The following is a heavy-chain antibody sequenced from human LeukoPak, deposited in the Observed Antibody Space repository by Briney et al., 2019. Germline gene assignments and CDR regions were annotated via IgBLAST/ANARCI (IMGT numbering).Heavy chain of an antibody. CDR3: AYPTFED. Sequence: GGSLRLSCAASGFTFSDHAMSWVRQAPAKGLEWVSAISGSGGSTYYADSVKGRFTISRDNPKNTLYLQMNSLRAEDTAVYYCAYPTFEDWGQGTLVTVSS. CDR1: GFTFSDHA. V-gene: IGHV3-23*01. D-gene: IGHD2/OR15-2a*01. CDR2: ISGSGGST. J-gene: IGHJ4*02.